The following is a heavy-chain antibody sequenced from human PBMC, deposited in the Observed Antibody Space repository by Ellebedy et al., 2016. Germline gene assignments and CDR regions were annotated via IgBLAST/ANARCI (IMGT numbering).Heavy chain of an antibody. D-gene: IGHD2-15*01. Sequence: SETLSLTCAASGGSISGSGHSRSWIRQPPGKGLEWIGYIYPSGSTYYNPSLKSRVTISVDRSKNQFPLNVSSVTAADKAVYYCARDRHGGGYMDVFDIWGQGTMVTVSS. CDR1: GGSISGSGHS. J-gene: IGHJ3*02. CDR2: IYPSGST. CDR3: ARDRHGGGYMDVFDI. V-gene: IGHV4-30-2*01.